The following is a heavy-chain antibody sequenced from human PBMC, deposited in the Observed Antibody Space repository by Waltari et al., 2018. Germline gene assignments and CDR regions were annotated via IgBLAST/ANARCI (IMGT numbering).Heavy chain of an antibody. CDR1: GGSISSYY. CDR3: ARGHSSSWSPYFDY. D-gene: IGHD6-13*01. CDR2: IYYSGST. V-gene: IGHV4-59*01. Sequence: QVQLQESGPGLVKPSETLSLTCTVSGGSISSYYWSWIRQPPGKGLEWIGYIYYSGSTNYHPSPKSRVTISVDTSKNQFSLKLSAVTAADTAVYYCARGHSSSWSPYFDYWGQGTLVTVSS. J-gene: IGHJ4*02.